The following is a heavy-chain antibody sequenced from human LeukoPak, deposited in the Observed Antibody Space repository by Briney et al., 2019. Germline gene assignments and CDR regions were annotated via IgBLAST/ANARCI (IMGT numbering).Heavy chain of an antibody. Sequence: GGSLRLSCVASGFIFGDYWMRWVRQAPGKGLEWVSAISGSGGSTYYADSVKGRFTISRDNSKNTLYLQMNSLRAEDTAVYYCANSRGIVVVIGPWFDPWGQGTLVTVSS. CDR3: ANSRGIVVVIGPWFDP. V-gene: IGHV3-23*01. CDR2: ISGSGGST. D-gene: IGHD3-22*01. CDR1: GFIFGDYW. J-gene: IGHJ5*02.